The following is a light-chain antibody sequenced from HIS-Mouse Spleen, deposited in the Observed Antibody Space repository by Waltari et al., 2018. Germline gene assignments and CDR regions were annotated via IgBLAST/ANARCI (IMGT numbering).Light chain of an antibody. CDR1: SSDVGGYNY. CDR3: SSYTSSSTEV. V-gene: IGLV2-14*03. CDR2: DVS. Sequence: QSALTQPASVSGSPGQSITISCTVTSSDVGGYNYVSWYQQHPGKAPKLMIYDVSSRLSGVFIRFSGARSRTTDSLTISGLQAEDEAAYYCSSYTSSSTEVFGGGTKLTVL. J-gene: IGLJ2*01.